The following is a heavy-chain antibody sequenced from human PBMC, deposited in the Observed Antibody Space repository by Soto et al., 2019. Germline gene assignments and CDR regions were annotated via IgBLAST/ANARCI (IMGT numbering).Heavy chain of an antibody. CDR3: ATDPLYYNDISGRPLNAFAV. J-gene: IGHJ3*01. CDR1: GFTFRNYG. CDR2: IGIGSSTK. Sequence: EVDLVESGGGLVQSGGSLRLSCAASGFTFRNYGMNWVRQAPGKGLEWVSYIGIGSSTKYYADSVKGRFTISRDNAKNSLYLQMNSLRAEDTAVYYWATDPLYYNDISGRPLNAFAVWGQGTMVTVSS. V-gene: IGHV3-48*01. D-gene: IGHD3-22*01.